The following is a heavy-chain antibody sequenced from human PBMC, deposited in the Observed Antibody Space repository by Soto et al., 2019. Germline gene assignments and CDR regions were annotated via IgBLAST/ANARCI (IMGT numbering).Heavy chain of an antibody. Sequence: EVQLVESGGGLVQPGGSLRLSCAASGFTFGSNWMSWVRQAPGKGLEWVANIKRDGSEKYYVDSVKGRFTISRDNAKNTLYLQMNSLRADDTAVYYCASLEWESTGYADYWGQGTLVTVCS. V-gene: IGHV3-7*03. D-gene: IGHD3-3*01. CDR2: IKRDGSEK. CDR3: ASLEWESTGYADY. J-gene: IGHJ4*02. CDR1: GFTFGSNW.